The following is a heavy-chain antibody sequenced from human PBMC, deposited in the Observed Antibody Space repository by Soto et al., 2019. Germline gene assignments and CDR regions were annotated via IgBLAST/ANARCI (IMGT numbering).Heavy chain of an antibody. D-gene: IGHD5-12*01. J-gene: IGHJ6*02. CDR2: SIPIFGTA. CDR3: ARGRGYSGDDHYYYFDMDV. Sequence: QVQLVQSGAEVKNPASSVKVSCKASGGTFNNYPITWVRQAPGEGLEWMGCSIPIFGTANYAQNFQGRVTISVDESTSTAYMELSSLRSEDTAVYYCARGRGYSGDDHYYYFDMDVWGQGTTVTVSS. V-gene: IGHV1-69*01. CDR1: GGTFNNYP.